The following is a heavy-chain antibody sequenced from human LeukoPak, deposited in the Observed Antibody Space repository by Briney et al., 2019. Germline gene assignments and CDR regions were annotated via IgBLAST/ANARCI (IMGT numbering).Heavy chain of an antibody. D-gene: IGHD6-19*01. CDR3: ASGTGYTSGCFDY. Sequence: GGSLRLSCAASGFTFSSYSMNWVRQAPGKGLEWVSSISSSSNYINYADSVKGRFTISRDNAKKSPYLQMNSLRAEDTTVYYCASGTGYTSGCFDYWGQGTLVTVSS. CDR2: ISSSSNYI. J-gene: IGHJ4*02. V-gene: IGHV3-21*01. CDR1: GFTFSSYS.